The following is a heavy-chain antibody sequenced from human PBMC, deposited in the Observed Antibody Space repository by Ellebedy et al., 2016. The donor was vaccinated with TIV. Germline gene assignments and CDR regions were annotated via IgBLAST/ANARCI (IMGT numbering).Heavy chain of an antibody. J-gene: IGHJ5*02. CDR2: INPSGGST. D-gene: IGHD6-13*01. Sequence: AVSVKVSCKASGYTFTSYYMHWVRQAPGQGLEWMGIINPSGGSTSYAQKFQGRVTITRDTSASTAYMELSSLRSEDTAVYYCARGALYSSSRKVHWFDPWGQGTLVTVSS. CDR1: GYTFTSYY. CDR3: ARGALYSSSRKVHWFDP. V-gene: IGHV1-46*01.